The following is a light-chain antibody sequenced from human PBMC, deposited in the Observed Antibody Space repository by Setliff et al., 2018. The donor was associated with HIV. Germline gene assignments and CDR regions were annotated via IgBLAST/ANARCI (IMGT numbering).Light chain of an antibody. Sequence: SVLTQPASVSGSPGQSITISCTGTSSDAAGYDYVSWYQQHPGKAPKLMIYAVSKRPSGVSNRFSGSKSGDTASLTISGLQAEDDADYYCSSYTSSSTFVFATGTKVTVL. J-gene: IGLJ1*01. CDR3: SSYTSSSTFV. V-gene: IGLV2-14*01. CDR2: AVS. CDR1: SSDAAGYDY.